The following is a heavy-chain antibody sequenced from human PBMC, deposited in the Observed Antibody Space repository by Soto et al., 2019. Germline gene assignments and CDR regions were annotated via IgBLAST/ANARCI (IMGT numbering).Heavy chain of an antibody. D-gene: IGHD1-7*01. Sequence: KTSETLSLTCTVSGGSISSGGYYWSWIRQHPGKGLEWIGYIYHSGSTIYNPSLKSRVTISIDTSKSQFSLNLNSMTAADTAVYYCAGYNWNYYFDPWGQGTLVTVSS. CDR1: GGSISSGGYY. CDR2: IYHSGST. J-gene: IGHJ5*02. CDR3: AGYNWNYYFDP. V-gene: IGHV4-61*08.